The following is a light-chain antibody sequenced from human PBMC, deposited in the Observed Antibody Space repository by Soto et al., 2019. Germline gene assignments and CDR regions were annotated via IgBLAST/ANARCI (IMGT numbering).Light chain of an antibody. CDR1: ELGDKY. Sequence: SYELTQPPSVSVSQGQTASITCSGDELGDKYACWYQQKPGQSPILVISQNSRRPSGIPERFSGSNSGNTATLTISATQVMDEADYYCQAWDRSTAVFGGGTKLTVL. J-gene: IGLJ2*01. V-gene: IGLV3-1*01. CDR3: QAWDRSTAV. CDR2: QNS.